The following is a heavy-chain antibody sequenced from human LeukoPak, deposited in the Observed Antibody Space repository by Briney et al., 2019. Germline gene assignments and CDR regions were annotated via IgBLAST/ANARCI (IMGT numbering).Heavy chain of an antibody. CDR2: IRYDGSNK. CDR3: AKVPNYYYYYMDV. J-gene: IGHJ6*03. Sequence: GGSLRLSCAASGLTFSSYGMHWVRQAPGKGLEWVAFIRYDGSNKYYADSVKGLFTISRDNSKNTLYLQMNSLRAEDTAVYYCAKVPNYYYYYMDVWGKGTTVTISS. V-gene: IGHV3-30*02. CDR1: GLTFSSYG.